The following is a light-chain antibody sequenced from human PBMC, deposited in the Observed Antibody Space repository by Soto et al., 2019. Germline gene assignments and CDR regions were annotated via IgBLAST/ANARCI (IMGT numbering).Light chain of an antibody. CDR1: ESVSYH. CDR3: QQYNSWLT. J-gene: IGKJ4*01. Sequence: IVMTQPPATLSVSPGERVTLSCRASESVSYHVAWYQQKPGQTPRLVIYDASLRASGVPARFSGSGSGTEFSLTINSLQSEDLGVYYCQQYNSWLTFGGGTRMDIK. V-gene: IGKV3-15*01. CDR2: DAS.